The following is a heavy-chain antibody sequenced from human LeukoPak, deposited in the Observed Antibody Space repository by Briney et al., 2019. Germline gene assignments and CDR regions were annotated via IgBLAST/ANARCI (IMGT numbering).Heavy chain of an antibody. Sequence: TSETLSLTCTVSGGSISSYYWSWIRQPPGKGLEWIGYIYYSGSTYYNPSLKSRVTISVDTSKNQFSLKLSSVTAADTAVYYCARGGPGLVTYYFDYWGQGTLVTVSS. D-gene: IGHD4-11*01. V-gene: IGHV4-59*12. J-gene: IGHJ4*02. CDR1: GGSISSYY. CDR2: IYYSGST. CDR3: ARGGPGLVTYYFDY.